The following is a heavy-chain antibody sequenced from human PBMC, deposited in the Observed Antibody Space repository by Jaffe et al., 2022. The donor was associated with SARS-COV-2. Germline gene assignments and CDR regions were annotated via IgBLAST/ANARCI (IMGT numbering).Heavy chain of an antibody. CDR1: GFTFSAFW. D-gene: IGHD6-19*01. V-gene: IGHV3-7*03. Sequence: VQLVESGGDLVQPGGSLRLSCGASGFTFSAFWMSWVRQAPGRGLEWVAAIKQDGSETVYVESVKGRFSISRDNAKNSVFLEMNSLRVEDTAVYYCARDFRLTDYWGQGTLVSVSP. CDR3: ARDFRLTDY. J-gene: IGHJ4*02. CDR2: IKQDGSET.